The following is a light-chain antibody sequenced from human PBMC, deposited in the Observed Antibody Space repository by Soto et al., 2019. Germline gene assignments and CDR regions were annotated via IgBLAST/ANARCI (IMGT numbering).Light chain of an antibody. Sequence: DIQMTQSPSSLSASVGDRVTITCQASQDINSRLYWYQQKPGKAPKLLLYDDSNLQTGVPSRICGSGSASEFTLTISTLQPEDNATYFCQQYDDSAALTCGGGTNVEMK. V-gene: IGKV1-33*01. CDR1: QDINSR. CDR2: DDS. J-gene: IGKJ4*02. CDR3: QQYDDSAALT.